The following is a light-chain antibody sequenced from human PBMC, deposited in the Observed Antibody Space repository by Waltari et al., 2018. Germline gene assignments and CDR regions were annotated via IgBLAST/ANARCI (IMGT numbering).Light chain of an antibody. Sequence: DIQLTQSPSSLSASVGDRVTITCRASQNIRNDLNWYQQKPGKAPKLLIYTASTLQSGVPSIFSGIGSGSDFTLTINGLQPEDFATYYCQHTYRAPLTFGGGTKVEIE. J-gene: IGKJ4*01. V-gene: IGKV1-39*01. CDR3: QHTYRAPLT. CDR2: TAS. CDR1: QNIRND.